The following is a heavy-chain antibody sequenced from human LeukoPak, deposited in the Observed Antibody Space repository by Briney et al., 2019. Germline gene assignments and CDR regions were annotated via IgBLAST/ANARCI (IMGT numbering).Heavy chain of an antibody. CDR3: AKEGGYCSSTSCYNEDAFDI. J-gene: IGHJ3*02. V-gene: IGHV3-23*01. CDR1: GFTFSSHA. Sequence: GGSLRLSCAASGFTFSSHAMSRVRQAPGKGLEWVSAISGSGGSTYYADSVKGRFTISRDNSKNTLYLQMNSLRAEDTAVYYCAKEGGYCSSTSCYNEDAFDIWGQGTMVTVSS. CDR2: ISGSGGST. D-gene: IGHD2-2*02.